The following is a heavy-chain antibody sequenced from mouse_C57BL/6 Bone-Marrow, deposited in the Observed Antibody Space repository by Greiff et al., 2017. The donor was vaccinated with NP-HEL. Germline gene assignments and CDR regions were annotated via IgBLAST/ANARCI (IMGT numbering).Heavy chain of an antibody. J-gene: IGHJ4*01. CDR2: VYPYNGGT. CDR3: AREVHWAYYAMDY. D-gene: IGHD4-1*01. CDR1: GFTFTDYY. Sequence: DVKLQESGPVLVKPGPSVKISCKASGFTFTDYYMHWVKQSHGKSLEWIGLVYPYNGGTSYNQKFKGKATLTVDTSSSTAYMELNSLTSEDSAVYYCAREVHWAYYAMDYWGQGTSVTVSS. V-gene: IGHV1-36*01.